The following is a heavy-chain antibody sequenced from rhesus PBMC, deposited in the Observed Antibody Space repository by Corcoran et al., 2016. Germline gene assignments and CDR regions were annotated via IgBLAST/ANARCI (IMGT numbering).Heavy chain of an antibody. CDR1: GGSISDSYR. V-gene: IGHV4S10*01. D-gene: IGHD3-16*01. CDR3: ARDDSGSYYHYGLDS. CDR2: IYGSSTGT. Sequence: QVQLQESGPGVVKPSETLSLTCAVSGGSISDSYRWSWIRQPPGKGLEWIGYIYGSSTGTTYNPSPRSRVTISKDTSKNQFSLKLSSVTAADTAVYYCARDDSGSYYHYGLDSWGQGVVVTVSS. J-gene: IGHJ6*01.